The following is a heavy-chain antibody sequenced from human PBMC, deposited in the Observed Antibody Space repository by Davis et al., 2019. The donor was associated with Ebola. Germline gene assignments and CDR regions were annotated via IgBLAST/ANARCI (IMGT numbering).Heavy chain of an antibody. CDR1: GGTFSSYA. CDR2: IIPNFGTV. D-gene: IGHD6-6*01. V-gene: IGHV1-69*13. Sequence: SVKVSCKASGGTFSSYAISWVRQAPGQGLEWMGGIIPNFGTVNYAQKFQGRVTITADESTSTAYMELSSLRSEDTAVYYCAREAPFRSSYYFDYWGQGTLVTVSS. CDR3: AREAPFRSSYYFDY. J-gene: IGHJ4*02.